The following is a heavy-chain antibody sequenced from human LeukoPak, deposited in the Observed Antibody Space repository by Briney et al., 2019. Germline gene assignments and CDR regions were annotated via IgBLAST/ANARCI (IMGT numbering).Heavy chain of an antibody. CDR3: AREGSSGYYPY. CDR1: GFTFSSYP. Sequence: GGSLRLSCAASGFTFSSYPMHWVRQAPGKGLEWVAVISYDGSEEHYADPVKGRFTISRDNSKNTLYLQMNSLRAEDTAVYYCAREGSSGYYPYWGQGILVTVSS. CDR2: ISYDGSEE. J-gene: IGHJ4*02. D-gene: IGHD3-22*01. V-gene: IGHV3-30-3*01.